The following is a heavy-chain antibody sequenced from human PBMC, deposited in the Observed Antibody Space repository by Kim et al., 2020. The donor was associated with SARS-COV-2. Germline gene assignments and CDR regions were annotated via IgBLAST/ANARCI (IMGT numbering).Heavy chain of an antibody. Sequence: IYYADSVKGRFTISRDNAKNSLYLQMNSLRAEDTAVYYCAASGYDSSFDYWGQGTLVTVSS. CDR3: AASGYDSSFDY. V-gene: IGHV3-21*01. J-gene: IGHJ4*02. D-gene: IGHD5-12*01. CDR2: I.